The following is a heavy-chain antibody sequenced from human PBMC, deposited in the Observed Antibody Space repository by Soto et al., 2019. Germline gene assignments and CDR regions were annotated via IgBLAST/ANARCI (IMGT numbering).Heavy chain of an antibody. V-gene: IGHV3-23*01. D-gene: IGHD3-10*01. CDR2: ISGSGGST. CDR1: VFTFSIYA. Sequence: GGSLGVSCATSVFTFSIYAMSWVGQAPGKGLDWVSAISGSGGSTYYADSVKGRFTISRDNSKNTLYLQMNSLRAEDTAVYYCANHRGILYYFDYWGQGTLVTVSS. CDR3: ANHRGILYYFDY. J-gene: IGHJ4*02.